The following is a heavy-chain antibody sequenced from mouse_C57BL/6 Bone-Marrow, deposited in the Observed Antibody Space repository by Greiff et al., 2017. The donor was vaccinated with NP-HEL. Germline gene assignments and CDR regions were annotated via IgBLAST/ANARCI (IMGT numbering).Heavy chain of an antibody. CDR3: TRYDGSHWYFDV. CDR2: IDPETGGT. CDR1: GYTFTDYE. D-gene: IGHD2-3*01. V-gene: IGHV1-15*01. Sequence: QVQLKQSGAELVRPGASVTLSCKASGYTFTDYEMHWVKQTPVHGLEWIGAIDPETGGTAYNQKFKGKAILTADKSSSTAYMELRSLTSEDSAVYYCTRYDGSHWYFDVWGTGTTVTVSS. J-gene: IGHJ1*03.